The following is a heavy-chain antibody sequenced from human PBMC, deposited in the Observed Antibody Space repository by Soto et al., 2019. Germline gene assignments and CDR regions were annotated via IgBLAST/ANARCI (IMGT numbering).Heavy chain of an antibody. Sequence: QVQLVESGGGVVQPGRSLRLSCAASGFTFSSYGMHWVRQAPGKGLEWVAVIWYDGSNKYYADSVKGRFTISRDNSKNTRSLQMNSLRAEDTAVYYSARKGHCSGGRCYQYYYYDMDVWGQGTTVTVSS. J-gene: IGHJ6*02. CDR1: GFTFSSYG. CDR2: IWYDGSNK. CDR3: ARKGHCSGGRCYQYYYYDMDV. V-gene: IGHV3-33*01. D-gene: IGHD2-15*01.